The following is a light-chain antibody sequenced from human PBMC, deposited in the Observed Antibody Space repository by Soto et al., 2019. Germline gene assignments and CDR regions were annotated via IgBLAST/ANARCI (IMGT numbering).Light chain of an antibody. V-gene: IGLV2-23*01. CDR2: EGS. CDR1: SSDVGSYNL. Sequence: QSALTQPASVSGSPGQSITISCTGTSSDVGSYNLVSWYQQHPGKAPKLMIYEGSKRPSGVSNRFSGSKSGNTASLTISGLQAEDEADYYRCSYAGSSTRRVFGGGTQLTVL. CDR3: CSYAGSSTRRV. J-gene: IGLJ2*01.